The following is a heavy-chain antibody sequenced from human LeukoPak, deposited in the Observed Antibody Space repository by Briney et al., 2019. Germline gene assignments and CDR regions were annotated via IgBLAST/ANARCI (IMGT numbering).Heavy chain of an antibody. Sequence: GGSLRLSCAASGFTFSSYAMSWVRQAPGKGLEWVSGISGSGGTTYYADSVKGRFTISRDNSKNTLYLQMNSLRAEDTAVYYCAKDVGATPGGIIDYWGQGTLVTVSS. CDR3: AKDVGATPGGIIDY. V-gene: IGHV3-23*01. CDR1: GFTFSSYA. D-gene: IGHD1-26*01. J-gene: IGHJ4*02. CDR2: ISGSGGTT.